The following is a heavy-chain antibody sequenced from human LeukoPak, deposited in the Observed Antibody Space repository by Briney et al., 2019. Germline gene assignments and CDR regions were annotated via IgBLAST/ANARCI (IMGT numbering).Heavy chain of an antibody. Sequence: LRLSCEASGFTFSDDAMTWVRQAPGKGREWVSEITGSGVSTYYADSEKGRFTISRDNSKNTLYLQMNSLRAEDTAVYYCAREHFDFDYWGQGTLVTVSS. V-gene: IGHV3-23*01. CDR3: AREHFDFDY. CDR2: ITGSGVST. J-gene: IGHJ4*02. D-gene: IGHD2/OR15-2a*01. CDR1: GFTFSDDA.